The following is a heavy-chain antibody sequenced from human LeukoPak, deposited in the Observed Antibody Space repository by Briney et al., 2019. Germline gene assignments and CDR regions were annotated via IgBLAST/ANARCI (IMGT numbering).Heavy chain of an antibody. CDR1: GVSISSYY. J-gene: IGHJ4*02. CDR2: IYYSGST. Sequence: RPSETLSLTCTVSGVSISSYYWSWLRQPPGKGLEWIGYIYYSGSTNYNPSLKSRVTISVDTSKTQFSLKLSSVTAADTAVYYCARSSGYYYDLDYWGQGTLVTVSS. CDR3: ARSSGYYYDLDY. D-gene: IGHD3-22*01. V-gene: IGHV4-59*08.